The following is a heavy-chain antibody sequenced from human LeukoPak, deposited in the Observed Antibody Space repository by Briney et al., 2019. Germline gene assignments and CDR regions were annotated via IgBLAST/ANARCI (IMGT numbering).Heavy chain of an antibody. CDR3: ARCQYSSGWHDAFDI. CDR2: ISYDGTNK. CDR1: GFTFRSYA. J-gene: IGHJ3*02. D-gene: IGHD6-19*01. V-gene: IGHV3-30*04. Sequence: GRSLRLSCAASGFTFRSYAMHWVRQAPGKGLEWVAVISYDGTNKYYADSVKGRFTISRDNSKNTLYLQMNSLRAEDTAVYFCARCQYSSGWHDAFDIWGQGTVVTVSS.